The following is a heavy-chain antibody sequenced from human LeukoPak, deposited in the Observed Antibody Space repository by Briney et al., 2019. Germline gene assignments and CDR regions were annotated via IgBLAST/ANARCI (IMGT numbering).Heavy chain of an antibody. CDR1: GYSVSSGYY. V-gene: IGHV4-38-2*01. CDR2: IYHSGST. J-gene: IGHJ4*02. CDR3: TSFVGAATTSHIDY. Sequence: SETLSLTCAVSGYSVSSGYYWGWIRQPPGKGLEWIGSIYHSGSTYYNPSLKSRVTISVDTSKNQFSLKLSSVTAADTAVYYCTSFVGAATTSHIDYWGQGTLVTVSS. D-gene: IGHD1-26*01.